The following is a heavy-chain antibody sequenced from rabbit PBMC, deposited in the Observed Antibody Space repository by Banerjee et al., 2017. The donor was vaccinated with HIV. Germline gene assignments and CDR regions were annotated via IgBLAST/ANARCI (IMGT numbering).Heavy chain of an antibody. J-gene: IGHJ4*01. CDR2: IYTGSSGST. D-gene: IGHD2-1*01. CDR1: GFSFSSNYN. V-gene: IGHV1S40*01. CDR3: ARDVANDGAFHFNL. Sequence: QSLEESGGDLVKPGASLTLTCTASGFSFSSNYNMCWVRQAPGKGLEWIACIYTGSSGSTHYASWAKGPFTISKTSSTTVTLQMTSLTAADTATYFCARDVANDGAFHFNLWGPGTLVTVS.